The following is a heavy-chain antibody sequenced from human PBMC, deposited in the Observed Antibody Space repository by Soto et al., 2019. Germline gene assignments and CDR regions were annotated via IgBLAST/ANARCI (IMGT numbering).Heavy chain of an antibody. CDR2: ISGSGGST. V-gene: IGHV3-23*01. Sequence: GGSLRLSCAASGFTFSIYAMSWFRQAPGKGLEWVSAISGSGGSTYYADSVKGRFTISRDNSKNTLYLQMNSLRAEDTAVYYCAKGGPGRWAFDIWGQGVLVTVSS. D-gene: IGHD3-9*01. J-gene: IGHJ4*02. CDR3: AKGGPGRWAFDI. CDR1: GFTFSIYA.